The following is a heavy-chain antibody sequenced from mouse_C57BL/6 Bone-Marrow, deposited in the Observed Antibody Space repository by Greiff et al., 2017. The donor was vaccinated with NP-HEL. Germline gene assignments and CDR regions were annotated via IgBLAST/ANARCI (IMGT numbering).Heavy chain of an antibody. V-gene: IGHV1-69*01. Sequence: QVQLQQPGAELVMPGASVKLSCKASGYTFTSYWMHWVKQRPGQGLEWIGEIDPSDSYTNYNQKFKGKSTLTVDKSSSTAYMQLSSLTSEDSAVYYCARAGTNYYGSFWYFDVWGTGTTVTVSS. CDR2: IDPSDSYT. CDR1: GYTFTSYW. D-gene: IGHD1-1*01. J-gene: IGHJ1*03. CDR3: ARAGTNYYGSFWYFDV.